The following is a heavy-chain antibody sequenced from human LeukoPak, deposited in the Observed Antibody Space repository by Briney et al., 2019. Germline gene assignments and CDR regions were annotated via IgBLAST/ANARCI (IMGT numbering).Heavy chain of an antibody. V-gene: IGHV4-59*08. CDR1: GGSISSYY. J-gene: IGHJ4*02. CDR3: ASLWFGEFPYYFDY. CDR2: IYYSGST. Sequence: SETLSLTCTVSGGSISSYYWSWIRQPPGKGLEWIGYIYYSGSTNYNPSLKSRVTISVDTSKNQFSLKLSSVTAADTAVYYCASLWFGEFPYYFDYWGQGTLVTVSS. D-gene: IGHD3-10*01.